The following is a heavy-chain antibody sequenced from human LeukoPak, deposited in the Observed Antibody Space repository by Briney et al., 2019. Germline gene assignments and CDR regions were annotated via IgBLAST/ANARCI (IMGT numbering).Heavy chain of an antibody. J-gene: IGHJ3*01. D-gene: IGHD3-22*01. V-gene: IGHV5-51*01. CDR2: NYPDDSDT. CDR3: ARPNITSYYDSRGYDAFDV. Sequence: GESLEISCKGSGSRFNSYWNAWVRPMPGKGLERMGINYPDDSDTKYSPSFQGQVTISADKSVRTAYLQWSSLKASDTAMYYCARPNITSYYDSRGYDAFDVWGQGTMVTVSS. CDR1: GSRFNSYW.